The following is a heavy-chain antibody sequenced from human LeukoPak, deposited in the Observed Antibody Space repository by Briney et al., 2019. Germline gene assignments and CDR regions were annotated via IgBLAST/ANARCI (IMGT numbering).Heavy chain of an antibody. CDR3: ALSGYGAEYFHQ. D-gene: IGHD5-18*01. J-gene: IGHJ1*01. CDR1: GFTFSTYN. CDR2: ISNSSSYI. V-gene: IGHV3-21*01. Sequence: PGGSLRLSCAASGFTFSTYNMNWVRQAPGKGLERVSSISNSSSYIYYTDSVKGRFTISRDNAKNSLYLQMDSLRADDTAVYYCALSGYGAEYFHQWGQGTLVTVSS.